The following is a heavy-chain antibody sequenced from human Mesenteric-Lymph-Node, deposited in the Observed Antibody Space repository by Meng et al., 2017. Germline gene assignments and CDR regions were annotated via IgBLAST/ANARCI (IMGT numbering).Heavy chain of an antibody. Sequence: QVQLQQWGAGLLKSSETLSLTCAVYGGSFSGYYWSWIRQPPGKGLEWIGEINHSGSTNYNPSLKSRVTISVDTSKNQFSLKLSSVTAADTAFHYCARGGYSGYADWGQGTLVTVSS. CDR3: ARGGYSGYAD. J-gene: IGHJ4*02. D-gene: IGHD5-12*01. CDR2: INHSGST. CDR1: GGSFSGYY. V-gene: IGHV4-34*01.